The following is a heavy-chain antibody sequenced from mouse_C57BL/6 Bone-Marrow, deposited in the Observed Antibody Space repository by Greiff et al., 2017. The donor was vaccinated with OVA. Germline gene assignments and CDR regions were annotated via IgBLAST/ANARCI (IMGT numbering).Heavy chain of an antibody. CDR1: GYTFTSYW. D-gene: IGHD2-4*01. Sequence: VKLQQSGAELVMPGASVKLSCKASGYTFTSYWMHWVKQRPGQGLEWIGEIDPSDSYTNYNQKFKGKSTLTVDKPSSTAYMQLSSLTSEDSAVYYCARDLDDYDPASYAMDYWGQGTSVTVSS. CDR3: ARDLDDYDPASYAMDY. J-gene: IGHJ4*01. CDR2: IDPSDSYT. V-gene: IGHV1-69*01.